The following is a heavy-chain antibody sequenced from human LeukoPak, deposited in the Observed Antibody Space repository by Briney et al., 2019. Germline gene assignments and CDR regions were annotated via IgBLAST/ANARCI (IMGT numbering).Heavy chain of an antibody. CDR3: ARGAHYYDSSGYWFDP. CDR2: ISYDGSNK. V-gene: IGHV3-30-3*01. J-gene: IGHJ5*02. D-gene: IGHD3-22*01. CDR1: GFTFSSYA. Sequence: GGSLRLSCAASGFTFSSYAMSWVRQAPGKGLEWVAVISYDGSNKYYADSVKGRFTISRDNSKNTLYLQMNSLRAEDTAVYYCARGAHYYDSSGYWFDPWGQGTLVTVSS.